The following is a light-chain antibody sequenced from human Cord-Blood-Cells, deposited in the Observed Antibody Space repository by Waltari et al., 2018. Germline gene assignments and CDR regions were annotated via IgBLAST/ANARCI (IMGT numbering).Light chain of an antibody. Sequence: QSALTQPASVSGFPGQSITISCTGTSSDVGGYNYVSWYQQHPGKAPKLMIYEVSNRPSGVSNRFSGSKSGNTASLTISGLQAEDEADYYCSSYTSSSLYVFGTGTKVTVL. CDR2: EVS. V-gene: IGLV2-14*01. J-gene: IGLJ1*01. CDR1: SSDVGGYNY. CDR3: SSYTSSSLYV.